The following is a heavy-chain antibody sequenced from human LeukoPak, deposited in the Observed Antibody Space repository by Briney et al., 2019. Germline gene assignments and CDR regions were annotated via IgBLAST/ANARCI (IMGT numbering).Heavy chain of an antibody. CDR3: ARGTVRSNYGMDV. D-gene: IGHD4-17*01. Sequence: SETLSLTCAVYGGSFSGYYWSWIRQPPGKGLEWIGEINHSGSTNYNPSLKSRVTISVDTSKNQFSLKLSSVTAADTAVYYRARGTVRSNYGMDVWGQGTTVTVSS. J-gene: IGHJ6*02. V-gene: IGHV4-34*01. CDR1: GGSFSGYY. CDR2: INHSGST.